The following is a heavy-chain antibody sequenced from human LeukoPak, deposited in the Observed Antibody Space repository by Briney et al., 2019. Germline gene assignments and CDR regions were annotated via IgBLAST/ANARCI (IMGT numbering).Heavy chain of an antibody. Sequence: ASVKVSCKASGYTFTSYYMHWVRQAPGQGLEWMGIINPSGGSTSYAQKFQGRVTMTRDTSTSTVYMELSSLRSEDTAVYYCARTYYYGSGSYGKLDYWGQGTPVTVSS. CDR1: GYTFTSYY. CDR3: ARTYYYGSGSYGKLDY. CDR2: INPSGGST. V-gene: IGHV1-46*01. J-gene: IGHJ4*02. D-gene: IGHD3-10*01.